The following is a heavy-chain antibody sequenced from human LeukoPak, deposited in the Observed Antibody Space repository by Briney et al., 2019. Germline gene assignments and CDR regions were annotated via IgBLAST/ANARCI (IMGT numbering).Heavy chain of an antibody. CDR2: IDPSDSDT. Sequence: GESLKISCKGSGYNFTNFWIGWVRQMPGKGLECMRIIDPSDSDTRYSPSFQGQVTISVDKSFSTAYLRWSSLKASDTAMYYCARQSYGDYGSSFDYWGQGTLVTVSS. CDR1: GYNFTNFW. CDR3: ARQSYGDYGSSFDY. D-gene: IGHD4-17*01. J-gene: IGHJ4*02. V-gene: IGHV5-51*01.